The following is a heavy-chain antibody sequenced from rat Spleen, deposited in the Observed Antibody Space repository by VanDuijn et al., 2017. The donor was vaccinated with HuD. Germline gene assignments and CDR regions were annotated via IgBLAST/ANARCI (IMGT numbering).Heavy chain of an antibody. CDR3: ARSDGTHYYLPFAD. CDR1: GFSLTTYS. CDR2: INSAGNA. Sequence: VQLMESGPGLVQPSETLSLTCTVSGFSLTTYSVHWVRQPPGNKLEWMGYINSAGNANYNPSLKSRISISRDTSKNQFFLQLSSVTTEDTATYYCARSDGTHYYLPFADWGQGTLVTVSS. J-gene: IGHJ3*01. D-gene: IGHD1-12*02. V-gene: IGHV3-3*01.